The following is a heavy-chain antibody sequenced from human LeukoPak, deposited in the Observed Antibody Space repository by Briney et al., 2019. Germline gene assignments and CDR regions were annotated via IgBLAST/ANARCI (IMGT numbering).Heavy chain of an antibody. CDR2: LIENGATT. Sequence: GGSLRLSCVASGFTFSSHAMSWVRRAPGKGLEWVSGLIENGATTYYADSVKGRFTISRDNSRNTMYPQTNSLRVEDTAVYYCVKDYQVGNSPAFGNYWGQGTLVTISS. D-gene: IGHD1-26*01. CDR1: GFTFSSHA. J-gene: IGHJ4*02. CDR3: VKDYQVGNSPAFGNY. V-gene: IGHV3-23*01.